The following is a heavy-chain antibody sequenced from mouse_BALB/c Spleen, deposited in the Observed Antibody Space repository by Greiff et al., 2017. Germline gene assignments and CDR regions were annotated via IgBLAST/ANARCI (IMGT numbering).Heavy chain of an antibody. Sequence: VQLQQSGAELVRPGTSVKISCKASGYTFTNYWLGWVKQRPGHGLEWIGDIYPGGGYTNYNEKFKGKATLTADTSSSTAYMQLSSLTSEDSAVYFCAARVVAPPWFAYWGQGTLVTVSA. J-gene: IGHJ3*01. CDR3: AARVVAPPWFAY. CDR2: IYPGGGYT. D-gene: IGHD1-1*01. CDR1: GYTFTNYW. V-gene: IGHV1-63*02.